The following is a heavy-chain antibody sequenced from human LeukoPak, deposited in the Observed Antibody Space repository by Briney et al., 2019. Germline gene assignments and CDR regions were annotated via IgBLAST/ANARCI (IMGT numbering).Heavy chain of an antibody. V-gene: IGHV3-48*04. J-gene: IGHJ6*02. CDR2: ISSSSSAI. Sequence: GGSLRLSCAASGFTFSSYSMNWVRQAPGKGLEWVSYISSSSSAIYYADSVKGRFTISRDNAKNSLYLQMNSLRAEDTAVYYCARPPKGAAGTDYYYGMDVWGQGTTVTVSS. D-gene: IGHD6-13*01. CDR1: GFTFSSYS. CDR3: ARPPKGAAGTDYYYGMDV.